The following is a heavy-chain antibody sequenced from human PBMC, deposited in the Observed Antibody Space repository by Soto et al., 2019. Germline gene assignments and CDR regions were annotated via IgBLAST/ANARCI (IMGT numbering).Heavy chain of an antibody. V-gene: IGHV1-69*13. CDR3: ARGGSGYTWFNEF. Sequence: SVKVSCKASGGLFSSYPISWVRQVPGQGLEWMGGIIPVFQTAYYTQRFQGRVMITADESTNTAYMELSSLRSEDTAIYYCARGGSGYTWFNEFWGQGTLVTVSS. J-gene: IGHJ4*02. D-gene: IGHD3-22*01. CDR1: GGLFSSYP. CDR2: IIPVFQTA.